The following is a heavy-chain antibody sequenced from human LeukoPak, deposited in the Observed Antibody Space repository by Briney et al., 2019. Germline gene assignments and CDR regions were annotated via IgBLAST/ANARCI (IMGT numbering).Heavy chain of an antibody. CDR3: AGGGPYDFWSGYRANYYYYYYGMDV. CDR1: GGSFSGYY. J-gene: IGHJ6*02. CDR2: INHSGST. D-gene: IGHD3-3*01. Sequence: SETLSLTCAVYGGSFSGYYWSWIRQPPGKGLEWIGEINHSGSTNYNPSLKSRVTISVDTSKNQFSLKLSSVTAAATAVSYCAGGGPYDFWSGYRANYYYYYYGMDVWGQGTTVTVSS. V-gene: IGHV4-34*01.